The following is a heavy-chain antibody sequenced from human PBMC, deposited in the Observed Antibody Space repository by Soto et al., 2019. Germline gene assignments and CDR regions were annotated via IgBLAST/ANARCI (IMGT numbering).Heavy chain of an antibody. J-gene: IGHJ4*02. CDR2: LSWNSGSI. D-gene: IGHD6-19*01. Sequence: EVQLVESGGGLVQPGRSLRLSCAASGFTFDDYAMHWVRQAPGEGLEWVSGLSWNSGSIGYADSVKGRFTISRDNAKNSLYLQMNSLGAEDTALYYCAKDRGLVLSFYFDYWGQGTLVTVSS. V-gene: IGHV3-9*01. CDR3: AKDRGLVLSFYFDY. CDR1: GFTFDDYA.